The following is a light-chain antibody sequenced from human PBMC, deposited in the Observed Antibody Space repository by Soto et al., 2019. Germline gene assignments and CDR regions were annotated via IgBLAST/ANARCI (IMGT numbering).Light chain of an antibody. V-gene: IGLV2-8*01. Sequence: HSVLNQPPSAFRSPGQSVTISFPGTNSDVGGYNYVSWYQQHPGKAPKLMIYEVSKRPSGVPDRFSGSKSGNTASLTVSGLQAEDEADYYCSSYAGSNIDVFGTVTKVTVL. CDR3: SSYAGSNIDV. CDR2: EVS. J-gene: IGLJ1*01. CDR1: NSDVGGYNY.